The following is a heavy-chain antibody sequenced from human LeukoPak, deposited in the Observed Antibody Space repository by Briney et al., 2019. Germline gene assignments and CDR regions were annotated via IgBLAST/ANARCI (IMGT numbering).Heavy chain of an antibody. CDR2: ISSSSSYI. Sequence: GGSLRLSCAASGFTFSSYSMNWVRQAPGKGLEWVSSISSSSSYIYYADSVKGRFTISRDNAKNSLYLQMNSLRAEDTAVYYGGRAHPPPRSFGEFPDAYYYYGMDVWGQGTTVTVSS. D-gene: IGHD3-10*01. CDR1: GFTFSSYS. J-gene: IGHJ6*02. CDR3: GRAHPPPRSFGEFPDAYYYYGMDV. V-gene: IGHV3-21*01.